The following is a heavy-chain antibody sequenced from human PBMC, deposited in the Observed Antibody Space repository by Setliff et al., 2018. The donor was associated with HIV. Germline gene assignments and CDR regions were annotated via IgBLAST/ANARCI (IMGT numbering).Heavy chain of an antibody. D-gene: IGHD3-10*02. CDR3: ARAGLSPTTYYYVFDY. J-gene: IGHJ4*02. Sequence: LTCAASGGSISSDKWWTWVRQSPGKGLEWIGEIYHSGSTNHNPSLNSRVTISVDKYKSQFSLKVTSVTAADTALYSCARAGLSPTTYYYVFDYWGQGTLVTVSS. CDR2: IYHSGST. V-gene: IGHV4-4*01. CDR1: GGSISSDKW.